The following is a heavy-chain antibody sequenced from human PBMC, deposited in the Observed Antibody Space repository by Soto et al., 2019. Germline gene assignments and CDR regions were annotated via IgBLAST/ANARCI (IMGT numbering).Heavy chain of an antibody. J-gene: IGHJ4*02. Sequence: ASVKVSCKASGYTFTSYGISWVRQAPGQGLEWMGWISAYNGNTNYAQKLQGRVTMTTDTSTSTAYMELRSLKTEDTAVYYCTRLRPIAAAPYFDYWGQGTLVTVSS. CDR2: ISAYNGNT. D-gene: IGHD6-25*01. V-gene: IGHV1-18*01. CDR1: GYTFTSYG. CDR3: TRLRPIAAAPYFDY.